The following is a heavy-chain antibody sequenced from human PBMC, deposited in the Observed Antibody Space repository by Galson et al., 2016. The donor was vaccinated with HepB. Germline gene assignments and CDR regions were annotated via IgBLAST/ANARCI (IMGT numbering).Heavy chain of an antibody. CDR2: VSYDGSNK. Sequence: SLRLSCAASGFTFSTSVMHWVRQAPGKGLEWVAVVSYDGSNKYYADSVMGRFTISRDNSKNTLYLDMNTLRADDTAVYYCARESISIFGEMIHNWFDPWGQGTLVTVSS. J-gene: IGHJ5*02. CDR1: GFTFSTSV. D-gene: IGHD3-3*01. V-gene: IGHV3-30*01. CDR3: ARESISIFGEMIHNWFDP.